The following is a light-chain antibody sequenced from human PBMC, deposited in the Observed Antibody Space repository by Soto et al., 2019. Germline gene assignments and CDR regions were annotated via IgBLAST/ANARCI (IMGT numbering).Light chain of an antibody. CDR3: AAWDDSLSGRV. V-gene: IGLV1-47*01. CDR2: RNN. CDR1: SSNIGSNY. J-gene: IGLJ3*02. Sequence: QSVLTQPPSASGTPGQRVTISCYGSSSNIGSNYVYWYQQLPGTAPKLLIYRNNQRPSGVPDRFSGSKSGTSASLAISGLRSEDAADYYCAAWDDSLSGRVFGGGTKLTVL.